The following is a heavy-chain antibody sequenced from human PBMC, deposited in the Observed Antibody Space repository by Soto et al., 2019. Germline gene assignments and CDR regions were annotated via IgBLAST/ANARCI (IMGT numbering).Heavy chain of an antibody. CDR3: ARESRVAANGWFHP. CDR1: GYTFTGYY. J-gene: IGHJ5*02. V-gene: IGHV1-2*04. CDR2: INPNSGGT. D-gene: IGHD2-15*01. Sequence: GASVKVSCKASGYTFTGYYMHWVRQAPGQGLEWMGWINPNSGGTNYAQKFQGWVTMTRDTSISTAYMELSRLRSDDTAVYYCARESRVAANGWFHPWGQGTLVTVSS.